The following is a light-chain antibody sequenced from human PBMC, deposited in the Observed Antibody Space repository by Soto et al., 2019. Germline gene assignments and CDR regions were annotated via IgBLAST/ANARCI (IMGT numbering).Light chain of an antibody. V-gene: IGKV1-27*01. J-gene: IGKJ4*01. Sequence: DVQMTQAPSSLSASVRDRVTITCRASQGISNYLAWYQQKPGKVPKLLIDAASILQSGVPSRFSGSGSGTDFTLTISRRQPEDVATYYCQKYTSAPRTFGGGTKVEIK. CDR1: QGISNY. CDR2: AAS. CDR3: QKYTSAPRT.